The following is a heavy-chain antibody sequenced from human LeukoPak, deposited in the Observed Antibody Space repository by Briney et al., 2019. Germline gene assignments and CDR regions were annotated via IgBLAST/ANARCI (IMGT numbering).Heavy chain of an antibody. J-gene: IGHJ4*02. D-gene: IGHD6-13*01. CDR1: GFTFRAYA. Sequence: PGGSLRLSCAASGFTFRAYAMHWVRQAPGKGLEWVAVISYDGSNKYYAASVKGRFTLSRDNSKNTVYLQMNSLRAEDTAVYYCEREVAAAGTAFEYWGQGTLVTVSS. CDR2: ISYDGSNK. V-gene: IGHV3-30-3*01. CDR3: EREVAAAGTAFEY.